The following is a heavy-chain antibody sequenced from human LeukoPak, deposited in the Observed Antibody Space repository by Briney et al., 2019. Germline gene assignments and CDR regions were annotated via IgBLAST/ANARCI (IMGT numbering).Heavy chain of an antibody. CDR2: IHHSGST. CDR1: VDSFSDHY. Sequence: PSDTLSLTCAVYVDSFSDHYWTWIRQPPGKGLEWIGEIHHSGSTNYRLSLKSRVSISVDRSKNQFSLKLTSVTAADTAVYYCARSPATSWSNFDYWGQGTLVTVSS. CDR3: ARSPATSWSNFDY. J-gene: IGHJ4*02. D-gene: IGHD2-2*01. V-gene: IGHV4-34*01.